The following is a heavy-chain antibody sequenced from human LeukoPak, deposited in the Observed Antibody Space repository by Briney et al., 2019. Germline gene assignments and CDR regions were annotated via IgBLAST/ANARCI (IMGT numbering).Heavy chain of an antibody. V-gene: IGHV1-2*02. CDR2: INPNSGGT. Sequence: AASVKVSCKASGYTFTGYYMHWVRQAPGQGLEWMGWINPNSGGTNYAQKFQGRVTMTRDTSISTAYMELSRLRSDDTAVYYCATLGYCTNGVCYTIDYCGQGTLVTVSS. D-gene: IGHD2-8*01. CDR1: GYTFTGYY. J-gene: IGHJ4*02. CDR3: ATLGYCTNGVCYTIDY.